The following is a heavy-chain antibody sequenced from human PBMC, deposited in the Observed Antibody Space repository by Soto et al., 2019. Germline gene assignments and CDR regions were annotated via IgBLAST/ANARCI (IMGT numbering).Heavy chain of an antibody. J-gene: IGHJ6*02. CDR3: AREPKTYNSYYYCAMDV. V-gene: IGHV1-69*13. CDR1: GGTFSSYA. D-gene: IGHD1-1*01. Sequence: ASVKVSCKASGGTFSSYAISWVRQAPGQGLEWMGGIIPIFATANYAQKFQGRVTITADESTSTGYMELSSLRSEDTDVYYCAREPKTYNSYYYCAMDVWGQGTTVTVSS. CDR2: IIPIFATA.